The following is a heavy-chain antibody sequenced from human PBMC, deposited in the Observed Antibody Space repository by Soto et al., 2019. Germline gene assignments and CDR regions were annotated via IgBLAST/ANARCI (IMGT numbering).Heavy chain of an antibody. CDR2: ISAYNGKT. V-gene: IGHV1-18*01. J-gene: IGHJ5*02. CDR1: GYTFTSYG. D-gene: IGHD2-2*03. CDR3: ARPGYCSSTSCYGADWFDP. Sequence: QVQLVQSGAEVKKPGASVKVSCKASGYTFTSYGISWVRQAPGQGLEWMGWISAYNGKTNYEQKLQGRVTMTTDTSTSTAYMELRSLRSDDTAVYYCARPGYCSSTSCYGADWFDPWGQGTLVTVSS.